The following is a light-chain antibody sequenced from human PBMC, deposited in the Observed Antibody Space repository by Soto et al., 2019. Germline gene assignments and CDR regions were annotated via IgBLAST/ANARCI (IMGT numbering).Light chain of an antibody. V-gene: IGKV3-20*01. CDR1: QSVSSSS. Sequence: EIVLTQSPGTLSLSPGERATLSCRASQSVSSSSLAWYQQKPGQAPRLLIYGASTRATGIPDRFSGSGSGTDFTLTISRLEPVDFAVYYCQQYGRSPTFGGGTKVEIK. CDR3: QQYGRSPT. CDR2: GAS. J-gene: IGKJ4*01.